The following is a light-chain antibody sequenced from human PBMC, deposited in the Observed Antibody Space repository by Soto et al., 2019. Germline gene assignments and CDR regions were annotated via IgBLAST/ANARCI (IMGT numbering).Light chain of an antibody. CDR1: NIEIKS. V-gene: IGLV3-21*02. J-gene: IGLJ2*01. CDR2: DDG. CDR3: QVWDTTNNVI. Sequence: SYELSQPPSVSVAPGQTARITCGGNNIEIKSVHWYQQKPGQAPVLVVYDDGDRTTGIPERFSGSKSGNTATLTTSRVEAGDEADYYCQVWDTTNNVIFGGGNKVTVL.